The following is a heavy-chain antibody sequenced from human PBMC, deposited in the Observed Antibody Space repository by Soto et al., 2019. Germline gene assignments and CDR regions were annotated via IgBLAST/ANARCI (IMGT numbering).Heavy chain of an antibody. CDR2: ISSSGSTI. CDR3: ARMTPAFYYYGMDV. V-gene: IGHV3-48*03. CDR1: GFTFSSYE. D-gene: IGHD4-17*01. J-gene: IGHJ6*02. Sequence: EVQLVESGGGLVQPGGSLRLSCAASGFTFSSYEMNWVRQAPGKGLEWVSYISSSGSTIYYADSVKGRFTISRDNAKNSLYLQIDGMRAEGRAVYYGARMTPAFYYYGMDVWGQGTTVTVSS.